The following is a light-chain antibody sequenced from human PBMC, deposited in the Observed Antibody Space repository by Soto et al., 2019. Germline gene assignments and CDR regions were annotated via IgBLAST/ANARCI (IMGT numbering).Light chain of an antibody. Sequence: EIVLTHSPATLSSFPGDRVTLSCRASQAVNTRLAWYQHKPGQAPRLLIYLASNGAAGVPARFSGSGSGTDFTLTISNVEPEDFAVYYCHQRQSWPRTFGQGTKVDIK. CDR1: QAVNTR. J-gene: IGKJ1*01. CDR2: LAS. CDR3: HQRQSWPRT. V-gene: IGKV3-11*01.